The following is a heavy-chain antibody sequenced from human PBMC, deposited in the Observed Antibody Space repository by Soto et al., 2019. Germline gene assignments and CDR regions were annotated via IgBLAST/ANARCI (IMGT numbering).Heavy chain of an antibody. CDR3: ARDLMKGMDV. V-gene: IGHV3-13*01. CDR2: IGTAGDT. J-gene: IGHJ6*02. D-gene: IGHD2-8*01. CDR1: GFTFSSYD. Sequence: EVQLVESGGGLVQPGGSLRLSCAASGFTFSSYDIHWVRQATGKGLEWVSAIGTAGDTYYPGSVKGRFTISRENAKNSLYLQMNSLRAEDTAVYYCARDLMKGMDVWGQGTTVTVSS.